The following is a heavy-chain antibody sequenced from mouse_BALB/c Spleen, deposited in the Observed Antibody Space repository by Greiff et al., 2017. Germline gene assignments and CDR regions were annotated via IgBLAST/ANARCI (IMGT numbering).Heavy chain of an antibody. J-gene: IGHJ1*01. CDR3: ARYYYGSWYFDV. D-gene: IGHD1-1*01. CDR2: IWSGGST. V-gene: IGHV2-2*02. CDR1: GFSLTSYG. Sequence: QVQLKESGPGLVQPSQSLSITCTVSGFSLTSYGVHWVRQSPGKGLEWLGVIWSGGSTDYNAAFISRLSISKDNSKSQVFFKMNSLQANDTAIYYCARYYYGSWYFDVWGAGTTVTVSS.